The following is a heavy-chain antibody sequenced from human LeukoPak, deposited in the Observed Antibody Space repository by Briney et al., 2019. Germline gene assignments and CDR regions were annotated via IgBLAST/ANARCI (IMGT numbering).Heavy chain of an antibody. CDR2: IYHSGST. D-gene: IGHD2-2*01. V-gene: IGHV4-4*02. J-gene: IGHJ5*02. CDR1: GGSISSSNW. Sequence: PSGTLSLTCAVSGGSISSSNWWSWVRQPPGKGLEWIGEIYHSGSTNYNPSLKSRVTISVDKSKNQFSLKLSSVTAADTAVYYCARGLVGYCSSTSCYSWFDPWGQGTLVTVSS. CDR3: ARGLVGYCSSTSCYSWFDP.